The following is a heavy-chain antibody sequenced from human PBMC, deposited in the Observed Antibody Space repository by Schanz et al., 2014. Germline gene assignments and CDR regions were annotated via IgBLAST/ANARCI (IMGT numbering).Heavy chain of an antibody. CDR1: GYNITSND. V-gene: IGHV1-18*01. CDR2: ISPYNGDT. Sequence: QVHLVQSGAEVKKPGASVKVSCKASGYNITSNDVTWVRQATGQGLEWMGWISPYNGDTNYALKLQGRVTMTTDTSTGTAYMELRSLRSDDTALYYCARDQSPYTNSSDVRYFDYWGQGSLVTVSS. J-gene: IGHJ4*02. CDR3: ARDQSPYTNSSDVRYFDY. D-gene: IGHD6-6*01.